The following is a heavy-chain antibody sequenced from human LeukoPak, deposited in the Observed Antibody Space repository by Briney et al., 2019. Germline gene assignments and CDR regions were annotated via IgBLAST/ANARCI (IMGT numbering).Heavy chain of an antibody. CDR1: GSTLTELS. D-gene: IGHD2/OR15-2a*01. Sequence: ASVKVSCKVSGSTLTELSMHWVRQAPGEGLEWMGGFDPEDSEPIYAQKFQGRVTMTEDTSTDTVHMELSSLRSEDTAVYYCATNFLGFDPWGQGTLVTVSS. J-gene: IGHJ5*02. V-gene: IGHV1-24*01. CDR3: ATNFLGFDP. CDR2: FDPEDSEP.